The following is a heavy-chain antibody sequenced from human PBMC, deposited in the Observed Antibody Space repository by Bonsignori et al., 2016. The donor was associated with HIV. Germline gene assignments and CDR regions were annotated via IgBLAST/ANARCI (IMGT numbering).Heavy chain of an antibody. V-gene: IGHV3-9*01. CDR1: GFIFDDYA. J-gene: IGHJ3*02. CDR3: AKDRKVRGAIWSVAFDM. CDR2: ITWNSGTK. Sequence: SLKISCAASGFIFDDYALNWVRQAPGKGLEWVSGITWNSGTKGYADSVKGRFTISRDNAKNSLYLEMNSLRPEDTALYYCAKDRKVRGAIWSVAFDMWGQGTRVTVSS. D-gene: IGHD3-10*01.